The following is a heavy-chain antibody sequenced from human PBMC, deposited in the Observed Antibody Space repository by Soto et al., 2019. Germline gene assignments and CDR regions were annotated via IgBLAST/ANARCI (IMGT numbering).Heavy chain of an antibody. D-gene: IGHD6-19*01. J-gene: IGHJ4*02. CDR3: ARSAGWYAVHS. CDR2: VFHTGTT. CDR1: GDSVSSPYY. V-gene: IGHV4-4*02. Sequence: QVQLQESGPGLVKPSGTLSLTCAVSGDSVSSPYYWCWVRQPPGKGLEWIGEVFHTGTTSYNPSLRSRVTISMDKYNNQFSLDLSYVTAADTAVYYCARSAGWYAVHSWGPGTLVIVSS.